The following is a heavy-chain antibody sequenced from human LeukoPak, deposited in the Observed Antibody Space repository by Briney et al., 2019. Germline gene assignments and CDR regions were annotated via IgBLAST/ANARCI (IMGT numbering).Heavy chain of an antibody. CDR2: IWYDGSNK. D-gene: IGHD1-26*01. Sequence: PGGSLRLSCAASGFTFSSYGMHWVRQASGKGLEWVAVIWYDGSNKYYADSVKGRFTISRDNSKNTLYLQMNSLRAEDTAVYYCAKDHSDEALLSWGQGTMVTVSS. V-gene: IGHV3-33*06. J-gene: IGHJ3*01. CDR3: AKDHSDEALLS. CDR1: GFTFSSYG.